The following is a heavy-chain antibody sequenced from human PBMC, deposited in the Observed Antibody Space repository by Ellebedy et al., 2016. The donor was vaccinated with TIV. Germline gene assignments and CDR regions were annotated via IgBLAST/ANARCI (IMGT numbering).Heavy chain of an antibody. CDR3: ATTPDYTSGVRKGIEY. CDR2: ISGGGVDA. D-gene: IGHD2-2*02. CDR1: GFTVSSNY. J-gene: IGHJ4*02. V-gene: IGHV3-11*03. Sequence: GESLKISXAASGFTVSSNYMSWIRQTPGKGLEWVSYISGGGVDAHYVDSVAGRFTISRDNAKNSLFLQMNSLTGEDTATYYCATTPDYTSGVRKGIEYWGQGTLVTVSS.